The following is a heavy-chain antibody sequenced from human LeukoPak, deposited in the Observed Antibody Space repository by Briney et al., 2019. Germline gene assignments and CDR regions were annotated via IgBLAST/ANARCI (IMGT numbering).Heavy chain of an antibody. Sequence: ASVTVSCKASGGTFSSYAISWVRQAPGQGLEWMGGIIPIFGTANYAQKFQGRVTITADKSTSTDYMELSSLRSEDTAVYYCARDSGSYSIFGAFDIWGQGKMVTVSS. CDR1: GGTFSSYA. D-gene: IGHD1-26*01. V-gene: IGHV1-69*06. CDR3: ARDSGSYSIFGAFDI. J-gene: IGHJ3*02. CDR2: IIPIFGTA.